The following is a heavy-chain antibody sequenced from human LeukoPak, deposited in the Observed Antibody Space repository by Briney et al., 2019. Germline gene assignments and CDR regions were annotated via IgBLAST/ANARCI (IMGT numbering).Heavy chain of an antibody. J-gene: IGHJ4*02. D-gene: IGHD3-3*01. CDR3: VSTLRFLPYRRFDY. CDR2: IYYSGSA. CDR1: GDSVRSSSFY. Sequence: SETLSLTCTVSGDSVRSSSFYWGWIRQPPGKGLEWIGSIYYSGSAYYNPSLRSRVTISGDASRNQFSLRLSSVTAADTAVYYCVSTLRFLPYRRFDYWGQGTLVTVSS. V-gene: IGHV4-39*01.